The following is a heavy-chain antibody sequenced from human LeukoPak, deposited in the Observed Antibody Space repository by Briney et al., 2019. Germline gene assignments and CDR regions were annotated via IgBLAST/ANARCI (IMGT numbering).Heavy chain of an antibody. Sequence: GGSLRLSCAASGFTFSSYSMSWVRQAPGKGLEWVSGRNGDNTNYADSLKGRFTISRDNAKNSLYLQMNSLRAEDTAVYYCAELGITMIGGVWGKGTTVTISS. CDR2: RNGDNT. J-gene: IGHJ6*04. D-gene: IGHD3-10*02. CDR1: GFTFSSYS. V-gene: IGHV3-20*04. CDR3: AELGITMIGGV.